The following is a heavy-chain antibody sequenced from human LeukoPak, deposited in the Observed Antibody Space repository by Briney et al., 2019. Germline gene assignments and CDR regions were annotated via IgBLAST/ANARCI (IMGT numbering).Heavy chain of an antibody. Sequence: ASVKVSCKASGYTFTSSYMHWVRQAPGQGLEWMGIINPSGGSTSYAQKFQGRVTVTRDTSTSTVYMELSSLRSEDTAVYYCARDHSSGWTAFDYWGQGTLVTVSS. D-gene: IGHD6-19*01. V-gene: IGHV1-46*01. CDR3: ARDHSSGWTAFDY. CDR2: INPSGGST. J-gene: IGHJ4*02. CDR1: GYTFTSSY.